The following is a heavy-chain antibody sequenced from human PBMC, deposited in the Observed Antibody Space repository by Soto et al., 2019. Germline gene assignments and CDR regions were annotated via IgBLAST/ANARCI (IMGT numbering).Heavy chain of an antibody. CDR1: GGSFHGYY. CDR3: AKVVVGAPRHPDFDS. J-gene: IGHJ4*02. V-gene: IGHV4-34*01. D-gene: IGHD2-15*01. Sequence: SETLSLTCAVYGGSFHGYYWGWIRQPPGKGLEWIGSVYHSGTTNYNPSLKSRVTISVDTSKNQFSLNLRSVTAADTAVYYCAKVVVGAPRHPDFDSWGQGTLVNV. CDR2: VYHSGTT.